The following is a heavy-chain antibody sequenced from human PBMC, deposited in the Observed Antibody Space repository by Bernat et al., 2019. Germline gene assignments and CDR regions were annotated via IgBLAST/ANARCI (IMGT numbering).Heavy chain of an antibody. V-gene: IGHV3-NL1*01. CDR1: GFTFSSYG. D-gene: IGHD3/OR15-3a*01. CDR2: IYSGGST. J-gene: IGHJ3*02. CDR3: ARGNSLDGYAFDI. Sequence: QVQLVESGGGVVQPGRSLRLSCAASGFTFSSYGMHWVRQAPGKGLEWVAVIYSGGSTYYADSVKGRFTISRDNSKNTLYHQMNSLRAEDTAVYYCARGNSLDGYAFDIWGQGTMVTVSS.